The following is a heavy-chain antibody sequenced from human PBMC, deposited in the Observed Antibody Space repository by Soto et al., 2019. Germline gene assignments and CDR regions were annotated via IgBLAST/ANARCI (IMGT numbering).Heavy chain of an antibody. J-gene: IGHJ6*02. Sequence: GGSLRLSCAASGFTFSSYGMHWVRQAPGKGLEWVAVIWYDGSNKYYADSVKGRFTISRDNSKNTLYLQMNSLRAEDTAVYYCARAALQLVRYYYDGMDVWGQGTTVTVSS. V-gene: IGHV3-33*01. CDR3: ARAALQLVRYYYDGMDV. CDR2: IWYDGSNK. CDR1: GFTFSSYG. D-gene: IGHD6-6*01.